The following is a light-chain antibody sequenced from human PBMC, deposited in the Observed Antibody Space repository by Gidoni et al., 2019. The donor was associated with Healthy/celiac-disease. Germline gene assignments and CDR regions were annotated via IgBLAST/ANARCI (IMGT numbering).Light chain of an antibody. CDR2: GAS. Sequence: DIVLTPSPRTLSLSPGERATLAWRARQSVSSSYLAWYQQKPGQAPRLLIYGASSRATGIPDRFSGSGSGTDFTLTISRLEPEDFAVYYCQQYGSSFTFGPGTKVDIK. J-gene: IGKJ3*01. V-gene: IGKV3-20*01. CDR1: QSVSSSY. CDR3: QQYGSSFT.